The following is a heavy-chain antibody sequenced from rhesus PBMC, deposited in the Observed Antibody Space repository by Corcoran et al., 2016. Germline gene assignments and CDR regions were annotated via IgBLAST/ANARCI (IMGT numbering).Heavy chain of an antibody. CDR3: ARGGRQLEIVFDY. D-gene: IGHD6-25*01. Sequence: QVQLQESGPGVVKPSETLSLTCAVSGGSISDSYRWSWIRQPPGKGLEWIGHIFGSIGSTHYNPSPNSRVTILTDTSKNQSSLKLSSVTAADTAVYYCARGGRQLEIVFDYWGQGVLVTVSS. CDR1: GGSISDSYR. J-gene: IGHJ4*01. CDR2: IFGSIGST. V-gene: IGHV4S18*01.